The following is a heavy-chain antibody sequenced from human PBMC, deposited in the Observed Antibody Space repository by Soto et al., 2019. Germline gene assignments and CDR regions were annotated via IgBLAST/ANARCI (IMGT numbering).Heavy chain of an antibody. J-gene: IGHJ4*02. V-gene: IGHV1-8*01. CDR2: MNPNSGNT. D-gene: IGHD4-17*01. Sequence: QVQLVQSGAEVKKPGASVKVSCKSSGYTFTSYDINWGRQATGQGLEWMGWMNPNSGNTGYAQKFQGRVTMTRHTSISTAYMALRSLRSEDTAEYYCARTLDGDNVAYLGQGTLVTVS. CDR1: GYTFTSYD. CDR3: ARTLDGDNVAY.